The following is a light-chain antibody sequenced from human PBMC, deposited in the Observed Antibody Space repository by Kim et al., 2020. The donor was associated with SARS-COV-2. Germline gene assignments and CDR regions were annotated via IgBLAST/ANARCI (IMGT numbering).Light chain of an antibody. Sequence: SYELTQPPPVSVAPGKAASITCGGNNIGSQRVHWYQQKPGQAPVLVIYYNSDRPSGIPERFSGSNSGNTATLTISRVEAGDEADYYCQVWDSGSDHWVFGGGTQLTVL. CDR2: YNS. V-gene: IGLV3-21*04. CDR1: NIGSQR. J-gene: IGLJ3*02. CDR3: QVWDSGSDHWV.